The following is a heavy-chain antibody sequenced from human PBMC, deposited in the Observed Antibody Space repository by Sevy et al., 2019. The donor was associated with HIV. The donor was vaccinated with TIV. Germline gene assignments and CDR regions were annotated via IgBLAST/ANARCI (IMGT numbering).Heavy chain of an antibody. D-gene: IGHD5-12*01. Sequence: GESLKISCAASGFTVSSNYMSWVRQAPGKGLEWVSVIYSGGSTYYADSVKGRFTISRDNSKNTLYLQMNSLRAEDTAVYYCASIGRDGYNYYFDYWGQGTLVTVSS. J-gene: IGHJ4*02. CDR2: IYSGGST. CDR1: GFTVSSNY. V-gene: IGHV3-53*01. CDR3: ASIGRDGYNYYFDY.